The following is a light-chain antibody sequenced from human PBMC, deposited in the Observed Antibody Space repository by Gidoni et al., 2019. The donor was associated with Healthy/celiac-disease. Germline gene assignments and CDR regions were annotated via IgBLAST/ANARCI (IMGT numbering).Light chain of an antibody. CDR1: QSVSSY. CDR3: QQRSNWPPWT. J-gene: IGKJ1*01. CDR2: DAS. Sequence: EIVLTQSPATLSLSPGERATLSCRASQSVSSYLAWYQQKPGQAPRLLIYDASNRATGIPARFSGSGSRTDFTLTISSLEPEDFAVYYCQQRSNWPPWTFGQGTKVEIK. V-gene: IGKV3-11*01.